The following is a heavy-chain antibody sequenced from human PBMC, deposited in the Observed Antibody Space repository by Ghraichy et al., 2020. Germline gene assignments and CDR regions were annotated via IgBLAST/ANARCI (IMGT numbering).Heavy chain of an antibody. CDR2: IYPGDSDT. D-gene: IGHD3-22*01. CDR1: GYSFTSYW. CDR3: ARLLLYYDSSGYPSFFDI. V-gene: IGHV5-51*01. J-gene: IGHJ3*02. Sequence: GESLNISCKGSGYSFTSYWIGWVRQMPGKGLEWMGIIYPGDSDTRYSPSFQGQVTISADKSISTAYLQWSSLKASDTAMYYCARLLLYYDSSGYPSFFDIWGQGTMVTVSS.